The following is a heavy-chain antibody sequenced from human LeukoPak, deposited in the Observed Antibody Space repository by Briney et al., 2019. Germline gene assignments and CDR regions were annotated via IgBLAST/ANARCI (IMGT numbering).Heavy chain of an antibody. CDR2: IYTDGSST. CDR1: GFTFSNYI. CDR3: ARGGYYDRRDYYMDV. J-gene: IGHJ6*03. V-gene: IGHV3-74*01. Sequence: PGGSLRLSCAASGFTFSNYIMNWVRQAPGKGLVWVSRIYTDGSSTNYADSVKGRFTISRDSAKNTLYLQMNSLRAEDTAVYYCARGGYYDRRDYYMDVWGKGTTVTISS. D-gene: IGHD3-22*01.